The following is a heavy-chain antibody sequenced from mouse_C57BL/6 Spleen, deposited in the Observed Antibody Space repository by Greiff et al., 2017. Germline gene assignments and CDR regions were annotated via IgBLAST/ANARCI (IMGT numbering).Heavy chain of an antibody. V-gene: IGHV5-17*01. CDR1: GFTFSDYG. CDR3: ARGARDYAMDY. CDR2: ISSGSSTI. J-gene: IGHJ4*01. Sequence: EVQVVEPGGGLVKPGGSLKLSCAASGFTFSDYGMHWVRQAPEKGLEWVAYISSGSSTIYYADTVKGRFTISRDTAKNTLYLQMTSLRSEDTAMFYCARGARDYAMDYWGQGTSVTVSS.